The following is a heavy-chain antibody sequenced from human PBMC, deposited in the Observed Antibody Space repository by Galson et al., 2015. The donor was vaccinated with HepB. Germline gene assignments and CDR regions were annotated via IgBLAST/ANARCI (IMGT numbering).Heavy chain of an antibody. Sequence: SVKVSCKASGYTFINYFIHWVRQAPGQGLEWMGIVNPSGGSTNYAQKFQGRVTMTRDTSTSTIYMELNSLGSEDTAVYYCARWRRGGDIVVAGYGILDYWSQGTLVTVSS. CDR1: GYTFINYF. D-gene: IGHD6-19*01. CDR3: ARWRRGGDIVVAGYGILDY. CDR2: VNPSGGST. J-gene: IGHJ4*02. V-gene: IGHV1-46*01.